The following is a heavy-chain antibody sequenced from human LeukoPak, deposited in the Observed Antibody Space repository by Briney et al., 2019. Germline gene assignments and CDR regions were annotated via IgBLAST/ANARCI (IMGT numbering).Heavy chain of an antibody. Sequence: GASVKVSRKASGYTFINYAINWGRQAPGQRPEWIGWINAVNGNAKYSQKFQGRVTITRDTSASTAYMELSSLRSEDTAVYYCARGPRAAADDYWGQGTLVTVSS. V-gene: IGHV1-3*01. CDR2: INAVNGNA. CDR3: ARGPRAAADDY. J-gene: IGHJ4*02. D-gene: IGHD6-13*01. CDR1: GYTFINYA.